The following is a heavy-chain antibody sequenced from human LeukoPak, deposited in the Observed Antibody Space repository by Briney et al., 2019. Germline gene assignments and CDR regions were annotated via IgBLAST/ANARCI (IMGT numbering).Heavy chain of an antibody. D-gene: IGHD3-22*01. CDR1: GFTFSSYG. J-gene: IGHJ4*02. V-gene: IGHV3-30*19. CDR2: IWYDGSNK. Sequence: GRSLRLSCAASGFTFSSYGMHWVRQAPGKGLEWVAVIWYDGSNKYYADSVKGRFTISRDNSKNTLYLQMNSLRAEDTAVYYCARAATIVVVIAYYFDYWGQGTLVTVSS. CDR3: ARAATIVVVIAYYFDY.